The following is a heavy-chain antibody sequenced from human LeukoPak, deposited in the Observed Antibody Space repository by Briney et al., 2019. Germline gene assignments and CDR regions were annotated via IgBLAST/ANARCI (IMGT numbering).Heavy chain of an antibody. CDR1: GGSISTYY. Sequence: SETLSLTCTVSGGSISTYYWSWIRQPPGKGLEWIGSIYYSGSTYYNPSLKSRVTISVDTSKNQFSLKLSSVTAADTAVYYCARTSRAYGDYKFDPWGQGTLVTVSS. CDR3: ARTSRAYGDYKFDP. J-gene: IGHJ5*02. CDR2: IYYSGST. V-gene: IGHV4-59*05. D-gene: IGHD4-17*01.